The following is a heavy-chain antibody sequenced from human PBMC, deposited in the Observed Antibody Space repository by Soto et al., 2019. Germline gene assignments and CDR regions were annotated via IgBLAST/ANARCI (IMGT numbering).Heavy chain of an antibody. CDR3: ARDGLTYYYDSSGSLLFDY. CDR2: ISYDGSNK. CDR1: GFTFSSYA. D-gene: IGHD3-22*01. V-gene: IGHV3-30-3*01. Sequence: QPGGSLRLSCAASGFTFSSYAMHWVRQAPGKGLEWVAVISYDGSNKYYADSVKGRFTISRDNSKNTLYLQMNSLRAEDTAVYYCARDGLTYYYDSSGSLLFDYWGQGTLVTVSS. J-gene: IGHJ4*02.